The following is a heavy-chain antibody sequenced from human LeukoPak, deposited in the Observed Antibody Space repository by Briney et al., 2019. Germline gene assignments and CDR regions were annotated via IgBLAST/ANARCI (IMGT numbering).Heavy chain of an antibody. CDR3: AGDFEYYDSSGYYLDFDY. CDR1: GFTFSSYS. J-gene: IGHJ4*02. CDR2: ISSSSSYI. Sequence: GGSLRLSCAASGFTFSSYSMNWVRQAPGKGLEWVSSISSSSSYIYYADSVKGRFTISRDNAKNSLYLQMNSQRAEDTAVYYCAGDFEYYDSSGYYLDFDYWGQGTLVTVSS. V-gene: IGHV3-21*01. D-gene: IGHD3-22*01.